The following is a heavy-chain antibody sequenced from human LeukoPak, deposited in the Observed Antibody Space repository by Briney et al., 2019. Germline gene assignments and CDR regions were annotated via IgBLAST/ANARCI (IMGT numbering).Heavy chain of an antibody. CDR3: ARLGDTGSYNWFDP. J-gene: IGHJ5*02. D-gene: IGHD3-10*01. V-gene: IGHV1-46*01. CDR1: GYTFTNYY. Sequence: ASVKVSCKASGYTFTNYYMHWVRQAPGQGLEWMGIINPSGGTTTYAQNFQGRVTMTRDTSTTTVYMELSSLRYEDTAVYYCARLGDTGSYNWFDPWGQGTLVAVSS. CDR2: INPSGGTT.